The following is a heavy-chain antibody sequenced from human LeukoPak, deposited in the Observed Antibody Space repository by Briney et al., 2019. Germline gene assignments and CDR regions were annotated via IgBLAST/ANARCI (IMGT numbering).Heavy chain of an antibody. V-gene: IGHV3-53*01. J-gene: IGHJ3*02. D-gene: IGHD1-1*01. CDR1: GFIVSSNY. Sequence: GGSLRLSCAASGFIVSSNYMSWVRQAPGKGLEWVSVFYTGGTTDYANSVRGRFSISRDNSKNTLYLQMNSLRAEDTAVYYCARGPLPTTRAFDIWGQGTLVTVSS. CDR3: ARGPLPTTRAFDI. CDR2: FYTGGTT.